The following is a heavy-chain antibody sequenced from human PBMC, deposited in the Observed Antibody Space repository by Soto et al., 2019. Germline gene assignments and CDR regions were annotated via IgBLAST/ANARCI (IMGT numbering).Heavy chain of an antibody. D-gene: IGHD5-12*01. CDR2: IRHEPYGYTT. Sequence: EVQFLASGGGLVQPGGSLRLSCVASGFSLSDHYMDSVPQAPGKGLEWLGLIRHEPYGYTTNAAASVKGRFTISREDSKNSLFLQLDSLNAEDAAINYCADVTWNRGSLPWGQGTLVTVSS. V-gene: IGHV3-72*01. J-gene: IGHJ4*02. CDR3: ADVTWNRGSLP. CDR1: GFSLSDHY.